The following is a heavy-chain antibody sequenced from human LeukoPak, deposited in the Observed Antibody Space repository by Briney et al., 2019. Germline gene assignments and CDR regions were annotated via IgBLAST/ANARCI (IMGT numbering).Heavy chain of an antibody. CDR1: GYTFTGYY. CDR3: ARDQSDYGDITGCWFDP. CDR2: INPNSGGT. D-gene: IGHD4-17*01. V-gene: IGHV1-2*02. J-gene: IGHJ5*02. Sequence: ASVKVSCKASGYTFTGYYMHWVRQAPGQGLEWMGWINPNSGGTNYAQKFQGRVTMTRDTSISTAYMELSRLRSDDTAVYYCARDQSDYGDITGCWFDPWGQGTLVTVSS.